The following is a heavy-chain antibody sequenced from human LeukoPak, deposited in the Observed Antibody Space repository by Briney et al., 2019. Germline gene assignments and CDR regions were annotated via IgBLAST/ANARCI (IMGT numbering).Heavy chain of an antibody. D-gene: IGHD6-13*01. CDR1: GGSISSYY. CDR2: IYTSGST. J-gene: IGHJ4*02. CDR3: ARDAYSSSWYYFDY. Sequence: PSVTLSLTCTVSGGSISSYYWSWIRQPAGKGLEWIGRIYTSGSTNYNPSLKSRVTMSVDTSKSQFSLKLSSVTAADTAVYYCARDAYSSSWYYFDYWGQGTLVTVSS. V-gene: IGHV4-4*07.